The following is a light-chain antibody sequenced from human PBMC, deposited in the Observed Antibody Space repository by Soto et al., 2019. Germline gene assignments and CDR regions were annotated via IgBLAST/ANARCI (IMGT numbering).Light chain of an antibody. J-gene: IGKJ4*01. CDR3: QQRANWPPLT. V-gene: IGKV3-11*01. CDR2: DAS. CDR1: QSVSSY. Sequence: EIVLTQSPATLSLSPGERATLSCRASQSVSSYLAWYQQKPGQAPRLLIYDASNRATGVPARFSGSGSGTDFTLTISSLEPDDFAVYYWQQRANWPPLTFGGGTKVEI.